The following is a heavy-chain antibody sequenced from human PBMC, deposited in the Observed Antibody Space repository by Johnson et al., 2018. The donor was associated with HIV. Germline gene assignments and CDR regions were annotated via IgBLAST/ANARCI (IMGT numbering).Heavy chain of an antibody. V-gene: IGHV3-30*04. CDR1: GFTFSSYA. D-gene: IGHD6-13*01. Sequence: QVQLVESGGGVVQPGRSLRLSCVASGFTFSSYAMHWVRQAPGKGLEWVAVISFDGSNKYYADSVKGRFTISRDNSKNTLYLQMNSLRAEDTAVYYCARDDLGNPFSSYDAFDIWGQGTMVTVSS. J-gene: IGHJ3*02. CDR3: ARDDLGNPFSSYDAFDI. CDR2: ISFDGSNK.